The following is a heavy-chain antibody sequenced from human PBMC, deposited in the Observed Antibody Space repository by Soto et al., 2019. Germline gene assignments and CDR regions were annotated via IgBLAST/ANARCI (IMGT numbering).Heavy chain of an antibody. J-gene: IGHJ4*01. V-gene: IGHV3-21*06. Sequence: AGGSLRLSCAASGFTLRTYTMNWVRQAPGKGLEWVSSISISSSDRYYAGSVRGRFTISRDNAKNALYLQMNSLRADDTAVYFCARGMNTLFGGQGTLVTVSS. CDR1: GFTLRTYT. CDR3: ARGMNTLF. CDR2: ISISSSDR.